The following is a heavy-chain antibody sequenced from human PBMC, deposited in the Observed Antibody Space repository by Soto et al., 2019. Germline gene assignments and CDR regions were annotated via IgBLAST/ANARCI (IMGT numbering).Heavy chain of an antibody. D-gene: IGHD1-26*01. CDR3: AREIVGATSLYDY. CDR1: GFTFSSYW. CDR2: IKVDGSEE. Sequence: EVQLVESGGGLVQPGGSLRLSCAASGFTFSSYWLSWVRQAPGKGLEWVANIKVDGSEENYVDSSKGRFTISRDNPKNSLYLQMNSLRAEDTAVYYCAREIVGATSLYDYWGQGTLVTVSS. V-gene: IGHV3-7*03. J-gene: IGHJ4*02.